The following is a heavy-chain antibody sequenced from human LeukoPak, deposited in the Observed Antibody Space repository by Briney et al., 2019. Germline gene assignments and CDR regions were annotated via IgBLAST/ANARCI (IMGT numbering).Heavy chain of an antibody. CDR2: ISSGSSTI. J-gene: IGHJ3*01. Sequence: GGSLRLSCAASGFTFSSNSMNWVRQAPGKGLEWVSYISSGSSTIYFADSVKGRFTISRDNAKNSLFLQMNSLRAEDTAVYYCARDGGTGDYAWDWGQGTMVTVSS. CDR1: GFTFSSNS. V-gene: IGHV3-48*01. D-gene: IGHD4-17*01. CDR3: ARDGGTGDYAWD.